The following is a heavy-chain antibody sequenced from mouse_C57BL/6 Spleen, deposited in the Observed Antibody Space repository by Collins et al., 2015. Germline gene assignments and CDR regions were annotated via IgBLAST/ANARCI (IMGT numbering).Heavy chain of an antibody. CDR3: ASPTGYFDY. V-gene: IGHV1-63*01. D-gene: IGHD4-1*01. CDR2: IYPGSGNT. Sequence: QVQLQQSGAELVRPGTSVKISCKASGYAFTNYWLGWVKQRPGHGLEWIGDIYPGSGNTYYNEKFKGKATLTADKSSSTAYMQLSSLTSEDSAVYFCASPTGYFDYWGQGTTLTVSS. CDR1: GYAFTNYW. J-gene: IGHJ2*01.